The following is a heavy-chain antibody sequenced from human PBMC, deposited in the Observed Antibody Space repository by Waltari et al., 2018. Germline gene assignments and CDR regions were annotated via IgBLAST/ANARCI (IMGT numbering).Heavy chain of an antibody. CDR2: IYYSGST. J-gene: IGHJ5*02. CDR1: GGSIRSSSYY. Sequence: QLQLQATGPGLVKPSATLSLTCTVSGGSIRSSSYYWVWLRHPPARGLECIVSIYYSGSTYYNPSLKRRVTISVETSKNQFSLKLSCVTAADTAVYYCARHLECSSTSGYEGWFDPWGQGTLVTVSS. V-gene: IGHV4-39*01. D-gene: IGHD2-2*01. CDR3: ARHLECSSTSGYEGWFDP.